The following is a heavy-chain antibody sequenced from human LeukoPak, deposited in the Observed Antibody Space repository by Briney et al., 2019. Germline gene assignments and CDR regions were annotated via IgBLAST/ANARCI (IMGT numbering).Heavy chain of an antibody. CDR2: IIPIFGTA. CDR3: VRDTAMVHNWFDP. V-gene: IGHV1-69*13. CDR1: GGTFSSYA. Sequence: ASVKVSCKASGGTFSSYAISWVRQAPGQELEWMGGIIPIFGTANHAQKFQGRVTITADESTSTAYMELSSLRSEDTAVYYCVRDTAMVHNWFDPWGQGTLVTVSS. J-gene: IGHJ5*02. D-gene: IGHD5-18*01.